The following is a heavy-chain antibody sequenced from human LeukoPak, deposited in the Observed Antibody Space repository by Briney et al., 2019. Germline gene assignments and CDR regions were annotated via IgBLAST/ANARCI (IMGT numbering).Heavy chain of an antibody. CDR3: AKDLGYCSSTSCYPNWFDP. Sequence: GGSLRLSCAASGFTFSSYAMSWVRQAPGKGVEGVSAISGSGGSTYYADSVKGRFTISRDNSKNTLYLQMNSLRAEDTAVYYCAKDLGYCSSTSCYPNWFDPWGQGTLVTVSS. CDR2: ISGSGGST. CDR1: GFTFSSYA. J-gene: IGHJ5*02. V-gene: IGHV3-23*01. D-gene: IGHD2-2*01.